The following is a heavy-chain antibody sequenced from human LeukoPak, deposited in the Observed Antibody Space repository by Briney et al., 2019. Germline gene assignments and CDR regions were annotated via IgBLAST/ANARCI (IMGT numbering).Heavy chain of an antibody. CDR2: ISAYNGNT. CDR3: AREEEVLWFGERGY. CDR1: GYTFTSYG. J-gene: IGHJ4*02. D-gene: IGHD3-10*01. V-gene: IGHV1-18*01. Sequence: GASVKVSCKASGYTFTSYGISWVRQAPGQGLEWMGWISAYNGNTNYAQKLQGRVTMTTDTSTSTAYMELRSLRSDDTAVYYCAREEEVLWFGERGYWGQGTLVTVSS.